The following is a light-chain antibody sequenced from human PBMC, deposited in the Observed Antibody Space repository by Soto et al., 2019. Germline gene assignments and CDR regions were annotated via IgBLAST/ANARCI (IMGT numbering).Light chain of an antibody. J-gene: IGKJ3*01. CDR2: GAS. CDR1: QSVSSN. V-gene: IGKV3-20*01. CDR3: QQYGSSPLT. Sequence: EVVLTQSPGTLSLSPGERATVSVRASQSVSSNLAWYQQKPGQVPRLLIYGASSRATGIPDRFSGSGSGTDFTLTITRLEPEDFAVYYCQQYGSSPLTCGPGTTVDIK.